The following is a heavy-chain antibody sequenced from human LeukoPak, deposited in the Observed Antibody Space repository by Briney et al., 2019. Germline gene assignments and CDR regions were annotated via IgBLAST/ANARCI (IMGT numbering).Heavy chain of an antibody. J-gene: IGHJ6*03. CDR1: GGSISSYY. Sequence: SETLSLTCTVSGGSISSYYWSWIRQPPGKGLEWIGYIYYSGSTNYNPSLKSRVTMSVDTSKNQFSLKLSSVTAADTAVYYCARDGVPPYYYYYMDVWGKGTTVTVSS. V-gene: IGHV4-59*12. D-gene: IGHD3-10*01. CDR2: IYYSGST. CDR3: ARDGVPPYYYYYMDV.